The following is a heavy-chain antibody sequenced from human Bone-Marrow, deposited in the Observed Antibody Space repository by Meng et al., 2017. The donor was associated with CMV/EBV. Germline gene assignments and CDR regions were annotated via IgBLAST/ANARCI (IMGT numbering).Heavy chain of an antibody. CDR2: IIPILGIA. CDR3: AITLRWSKGAYYYFGMDV. CDR1: GGTFSSYA. V-gene: IGHV1-69*10. Sequence: SVNVSCKASGGTFSSYAISWVRQAPGQGLEWMGGIIPILGIANYAQKFQGRVTIPADKSTSPAYMELSSLRSEDTAVYYWAITLRWSKGAYYYFGMDVWGQGTTVTVPS. J-gene: IGHJ6*02. D-gene: IGHD4-23*01.